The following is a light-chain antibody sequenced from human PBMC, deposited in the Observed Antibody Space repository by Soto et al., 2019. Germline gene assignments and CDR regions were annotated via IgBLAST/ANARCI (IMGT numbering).Light chain of an antibody. CDR2: MGS. J-gene: IGKJ5*01. CDR1: QSLLHSNGYNY. Sequence: DILVTQITLSLPVTPGEPASISCTASQSLLHSNGYNYVDWYLQKPGQSPHLLIFMGSNRASGVPDRFSGSGSATDFALKISRLEAEDVGVYYCMQALQPPITFAQRTRLEIK. V-gene: IGKV2-28*01. CDR3: MQALQPPIT.